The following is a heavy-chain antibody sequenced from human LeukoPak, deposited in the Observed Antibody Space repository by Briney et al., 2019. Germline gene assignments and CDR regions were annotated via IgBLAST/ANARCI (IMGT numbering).Heavy chain of an antibody. D-gene: IGHD3-10*01. CDR1: GFPFSSYA. CDR2: TSGSGGST. J-gene: IGHJ4*02. CDR3: AKRFEAAGDY. V-gene: IGHV3-23*01. Sequence: GGSLRLSCAASGFPFSSYAMSWVRQAPGKGLEWVSATSGSGGSTYYADSVKGRFTISRDNSKNTLYLQMNSLRAEDTAVYYCAKRFEAAGDYWGQGTLVTVSS.